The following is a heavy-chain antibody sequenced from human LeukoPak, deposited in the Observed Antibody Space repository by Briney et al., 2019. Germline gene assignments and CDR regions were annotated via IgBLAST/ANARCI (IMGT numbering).Heavy chain of an antibody. CDR2: ISGSSSYI. V-gene: IGHV3-21*01. Sequence: GGSLRLSCAASRFTFSTYNMNWVRQAPGKGLEWVSSISGSSSYIYYADSVKGRFSISRDNAKNSLYLHMNSLRAEDTAVYYCARDLLGWELHYFDYWGQGTLVTVSS. CDR3: ARDLLGWELHYFDY. CDR1: RFTFSTYN. D-gene: IGHD1-26*01. J-gene: IGHJ4*02.